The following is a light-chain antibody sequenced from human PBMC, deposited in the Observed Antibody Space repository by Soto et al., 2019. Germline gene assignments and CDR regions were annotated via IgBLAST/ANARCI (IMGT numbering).Light chain of an antibody. CDR2: AAS. J-gene: IGKJ2*01. V-gene: IGKV1-27*01. Sequence: DIQMTQSPSSLSASVGDRVTITCRASQGVTNYLAWYQQKPGKVPKLLIYAASILQSGVPSRFSGSGSGTDFTLTIISLQPEDVATYYCQKYNSAPHTFGQGTKLEIK. CDR3: QKYNSAPHT. CDR1: QGVTNY.